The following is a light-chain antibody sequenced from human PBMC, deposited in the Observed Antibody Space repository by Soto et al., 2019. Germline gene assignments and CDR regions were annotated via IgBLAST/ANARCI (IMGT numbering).Light chain of an antibody. Sequence: DIQMTQSPSSLSASVGDRITITCRASQGINTGLAWYQQMPGKVPRLLIYAAPSLQSGVPSRFSGSGSGTDFTLIFLSLQLEDVSTFYCLLYYRSAWTFGPGTKVDIK. V-gene: IGKV1-27*01. CDR1: QGINTG. CDR3: LLYYRSAWT. CDR2: AAP. J-gene: IGKJ1*01.